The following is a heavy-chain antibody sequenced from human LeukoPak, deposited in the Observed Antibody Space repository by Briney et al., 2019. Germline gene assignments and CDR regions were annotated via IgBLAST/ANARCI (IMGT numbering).Heavy chain of an antibody. CDR1: ETTFSGYY. J-gene: IGHJ4*02. CDR2: LTRYHDI. Sequence: GSLRLSFAVSETTFSGYYNSWVRQASGKGLEWVSSLTRYHDIYYADSVKGRFTISRDNAKKSMFVQMGSLRAEDTAVYYCAREFRSICGGDCYLYYFVSWGQGTVVTVSS. V-gene: IGHV3-69-1*01. D-gene: IGHD2-21*02. CDR3: AREFRSICGGDCYLYYFVS.